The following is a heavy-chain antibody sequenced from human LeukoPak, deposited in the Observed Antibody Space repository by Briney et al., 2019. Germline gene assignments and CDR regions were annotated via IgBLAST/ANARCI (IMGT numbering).Heavy chain of an antibody. CDR3: AKGAYFDY. V-gene: IGHV3-30*18. CDR1: GFTFSSYG. J-gene: IGHJ4*02. CDR2: ISYDGSNK. Sequence: GGSLRLSCAASGFTFSSYGMHWVRQAPGKGLEWVAVISYDGSNKYYADSVKGRFTISRDNSKNTLYLQMNSLRAEDTAVYHCAKGAYFDYWGQGTLVTVST.